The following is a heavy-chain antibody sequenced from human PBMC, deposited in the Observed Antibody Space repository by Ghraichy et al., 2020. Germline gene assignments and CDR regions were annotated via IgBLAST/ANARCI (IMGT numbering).Heavy chain of an antibody. D-gene: IGHD1-26*01. V-gene: IGHV3-23*01. CDR2: ISISGGSA. CDR1: GFTFSSHA. J-gene: IGHJ1*01. Sequence: GGSLRLSCAASGFTFSSHAMSWVRQAPGKGLEWVSTISISGGSAYYADSVKGRFTISRDISKNTLYLQMNSLRAEDTAVYYCAKKNRISGSYSFWGQGTLVNVSS. CDR3: AKKNRISGSYSF.